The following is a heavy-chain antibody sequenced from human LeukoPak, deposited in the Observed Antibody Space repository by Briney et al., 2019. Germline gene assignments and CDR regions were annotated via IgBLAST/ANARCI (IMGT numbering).Heavy chain of an antibody. J-gene: IGHJ3*02. CDR2: ITKSGSTI. CDR1: GFSFSSYT. CDR3: ARGINYAFDI. D-gene: IGHD1-7*01. V-gene: IGHV3-48*02. Sequence: PGGSLRLSCAASGFSFSSYTMTWVRQAPGKGLEWVSHITKSGSTIYHADSVKGRFTISRDDAENSLYLQMNSLRDEDTAVYYCARGINYAFDIWGQGTMVTVSS.